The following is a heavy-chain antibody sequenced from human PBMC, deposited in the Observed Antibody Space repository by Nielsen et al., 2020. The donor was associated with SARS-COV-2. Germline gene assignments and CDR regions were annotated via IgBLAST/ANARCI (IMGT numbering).Heavy chain of an antibody. D-gene: IGHD4-23*01. V-gene: IGHV3-30*18. CDR2: ISYDGSNK. CDR3: AKPNGQLRWYQWTFDY. J-gene: IGHJ4*02. CDR1: GFTFSSYG. Sequence: GGSLRLSCAASGFTFSSYGMHWVRQAPGKGLEWVAVISYDGSNKYFADSVKGRFTISRDNSKSTLFLQMNSLRAEDTAVYYCAKPNGQLRWYQWTFDYWGQGTLVTVSS.